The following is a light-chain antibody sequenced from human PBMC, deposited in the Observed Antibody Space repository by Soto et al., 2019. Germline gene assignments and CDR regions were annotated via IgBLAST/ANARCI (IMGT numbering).Light chain of an antibody. J-gene: IGKJ5*01. CDR2: DTS. V-gene: IGKV3-11*01. CDR1: QSVNRY. CDR3: QQREHWPPIT. Sequence: EVVLTQSPATLSLSPGERATLSCRASQSVNRYLAWYQQKPGQAPRLLIYDTSNRATGIPARFSGSGSGTDFTLTIRSLEPEDFAVYYCQQREHWPPITFGQGTRRESK.